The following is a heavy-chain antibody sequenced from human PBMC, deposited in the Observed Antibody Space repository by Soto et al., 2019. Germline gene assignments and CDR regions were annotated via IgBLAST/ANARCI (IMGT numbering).Heavy chain of an antibody. CDR1: GGSISSPSYY. V-gene: IGHV4-39*01. CDR2: IDYSGNT. Sequence: QLQLQESGPGLVKPSENLSLTCSVSGGSISSPSYYWGWIRQPPGKGLEWIGGIDYSGNTYYNPSLKKRDTIFFDTSRNQFSLRVSSATAADTAVYFCARRPGITTFRRDYWGQGTLVTVSS. CDR3: ARRPGITTFRRDY. D-gene: IGHD1-1*01. J-gene: IGHJ4*02.